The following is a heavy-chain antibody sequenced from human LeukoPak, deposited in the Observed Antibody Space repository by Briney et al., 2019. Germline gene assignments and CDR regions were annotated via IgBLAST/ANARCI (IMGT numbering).Heavy chain of an antibody. V-gene: IGHV1-2*02. J-gene: IGHJ6*02. CDR2: INANNGGT. Sequence: GASVKVSCTASGYTFTGYHIHWVRQAPGQGLEWMGWINANNGGTKYAQTFQGRVTMTRDTSISTGYMELNSLISDDTAVYYCARERYCSSTGCYDYYYYGMDVWGQGTTVTVSS. CDR3: ARERYCSSTGCYDYYYYGMDV. D-gene: IGHD2-2*01. CDR1: GYTFTGYH.